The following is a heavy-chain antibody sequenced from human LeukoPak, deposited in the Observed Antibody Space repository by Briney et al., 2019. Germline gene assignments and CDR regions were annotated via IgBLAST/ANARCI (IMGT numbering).Heavy chain of an antibody. CDR3: ATYCGGDCAPGGY. CDR2: INPKSGDT. Sequence: AXVKASCKAFGYTFTDHYVHWVRQAPGQGLEWMGWINPKSGDTKYVQKLQGRLTMTRDTSLRTAYMELTRLRSDDTAVFYYATYCGGDCAPGGYWGRGTLVTVSS. CDR1: GYTFTDHY. V-gene: IGHV1-2*02. J-gene: IGHJ4*02. D-gene: IGHD2-21*01.